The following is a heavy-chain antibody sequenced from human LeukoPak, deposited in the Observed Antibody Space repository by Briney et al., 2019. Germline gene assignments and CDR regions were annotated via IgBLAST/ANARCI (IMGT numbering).Heavy chain of an antibody. CDR1: GFTFSSYA. Sequence: PGGSLRLSCAASGFTFSSYAMSWVRQAPGKGLEWVANIKQDGSEKYYVDSVKGRFTISRDNAKNSLYLQMNSLRAEDTAVYYCARDSRPASRPWATYCSGGSCYTPHYYYMDVWGKGTTVTVSS. D-gene: IGHD2-15*01. CDR3: ARDSRPASRPWATYCSGGSCYTPHYYYMDV. V-gene: IGHV3-7*01. CDR2: IKQDGSEK. J-gene: IGHJ6*03.